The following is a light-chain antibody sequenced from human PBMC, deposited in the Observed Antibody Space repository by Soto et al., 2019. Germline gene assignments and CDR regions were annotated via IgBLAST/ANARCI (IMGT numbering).Light chain of an antibody. CDR1: QSISTF. CDR2: GAS. CDR3: QQYNNWPRT. V-gene: IGKV3-15*01. Sequence: ELVMTQSPATLSVAPGERATLSCRASQSISTFLAWYQQKPGQAPRLLIYGASTRATGIPARFSGSGSGTEFTLTISSLQSEDFAVYYCQQYNNWPRTFGQGTMVEIK. J-gene: IGKJ1*01.